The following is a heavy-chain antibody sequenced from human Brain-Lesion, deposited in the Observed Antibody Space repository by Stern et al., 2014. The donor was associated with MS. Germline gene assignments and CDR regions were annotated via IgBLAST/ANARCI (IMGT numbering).Heavy chain of an antibody. CDR1: GASISRGTYF. V-gene: IGHV4-61*02. D-gene: IGHD3-22*01. Sequence: QVQLQESGPGLVKPSQTLSLTCTVSGASISRGTYFWTWIRQPAGKGLEWIGRISTSGTPPSNPSLKSRVTIPLDTSKKDFSLKLSSVTAADTAVYYCARAYYYDTSGDSDAFNIWGQGTQVTVSS. CDR2: ISTSGTP. CDR3: ARAYYYDTSGDSDAFNI. J-gene: IGHJ3*02.